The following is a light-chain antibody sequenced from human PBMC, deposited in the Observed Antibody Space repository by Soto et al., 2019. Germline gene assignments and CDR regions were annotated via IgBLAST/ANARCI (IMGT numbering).Light chain of an antibody. V-gene: IGLV1-40*01. CDR2: ANT. J-gene: IGLJ3*02. CDR1: SSNIGAGYD. Sequence: QSVLTQSPPVSGAPGQRVTISCTGSSSNIGAGYDVHWYQQFPGTAPKLLIYANTNRPSGVPDRFSGSKSGTSASLAITGLQPEDEADYYCQSYDSSLKNSVFGGGTKLTAL. CDR3: QSYDSSLKNSV.